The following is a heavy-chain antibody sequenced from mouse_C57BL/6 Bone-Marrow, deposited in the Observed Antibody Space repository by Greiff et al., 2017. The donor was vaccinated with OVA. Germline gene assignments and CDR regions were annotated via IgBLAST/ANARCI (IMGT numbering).Heavy chain of an antibody. V-gene: IGHV1-12*01. CDR2: IYPGNGDT. D-gene: IGHD1-1*01. CDR1: GYTFTSYN. CDR3: ARGDYYGSSYDY. Sequence: QVQLQQSGAELVRPGASVKMSCKASGYTFTSYNMHWVKQTPRQGLEWIGAIYPGNGDTSSNQKFKGKATLTVDKSSSTADMQLSSLTSEDSAVYFCARGDYYGSSYDYWGQGTTLTVSS. J-gene: IGHJ2*01.